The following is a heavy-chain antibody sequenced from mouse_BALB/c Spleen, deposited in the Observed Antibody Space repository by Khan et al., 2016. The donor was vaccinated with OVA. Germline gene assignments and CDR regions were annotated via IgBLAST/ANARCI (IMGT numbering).Heavy chain of an antibody. Sequence: EVKLLESGPGLVQPSQSLSLTCTVTGYSITSGYAWNWLRQFPGNKLEWMGYISYSGVTSYTPSLKSRISITRDTSKNQFFLQLNSVTTEDTATYYCARGNYYGYYFDYWGQGTTLTVSS. CDR2: ISYSGVT. D-gene: IGHD1-1*01. CDR3: ARGNYYGYYFDY. CDR1: GYSITSGYA. V-gene: IGHV3-2*02. J-gene: IGHJ2*01.